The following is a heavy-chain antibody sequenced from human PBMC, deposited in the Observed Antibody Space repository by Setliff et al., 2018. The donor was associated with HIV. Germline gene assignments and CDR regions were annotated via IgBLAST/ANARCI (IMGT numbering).Heavy chain of an antibody. CDR1: GGSISGFNW. V-gene: IGHV4-4*02. CDR2: IYHYGST. Sequence: LSLTCEVSGGSISGFNWWSWVRQTPGRGLEWIGEIYHYGSTNYNPSLMSRVTISLDKSKNHFSLKLTSVTAADTAVYYCARGGDADRRGLFDYWGQGTLVTVSS. CDR3: ARGGDADRRGLFDY. D-gene: IGHD7-27*01. J-gene: IGHJ4*02.